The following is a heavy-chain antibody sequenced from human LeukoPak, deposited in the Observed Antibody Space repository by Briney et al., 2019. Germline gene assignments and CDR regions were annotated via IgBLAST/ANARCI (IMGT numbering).Heavy chain of an antibody. V-gene: IGHV3-30*18. D-gene: IGHD1-26*01. CDR2: MSYDGSNK. J-gene: IGHJ6*04. CDR3: AKKRSSGSCMDV. CDR1: GFTFSSYG. Sequence: PGGSLRLFCAASGFTFSSYGMHWVRQAPGNGLERVAVMSYDGSNKYYADSVKGRFTISRDNSKNTLYLQMNSLRAEDTAVYYCAKKRSSGSCMDVWGKGTTVTVSS.